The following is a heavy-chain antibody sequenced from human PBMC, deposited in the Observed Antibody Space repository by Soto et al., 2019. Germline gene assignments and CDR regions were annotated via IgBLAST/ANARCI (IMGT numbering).Heavy chain of an antibody. V-gene: IGHV3-23*01. D-gene: IGHD2-15*01. J-gene: IGHJ4*02. CDR3: AKDGSGGGRIYYFDY. CDR2: FGGSGGST. Sequence: GGSLRLSCAAPGFTFDNYAMSWVRQAPGKGLEWVSAFGGSGGSTYYADSVRGRFTISRDNSKNTLYLQMNILRAEDTAIYYCAKDGSGGGRIYYFDYWGRGTLVTVSS. CDR1: GFTFDNYA.